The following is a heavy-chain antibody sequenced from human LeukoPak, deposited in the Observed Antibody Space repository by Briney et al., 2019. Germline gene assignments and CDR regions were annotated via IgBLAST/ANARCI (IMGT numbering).Heavy chain of an antibody. CDR3: AREPCTNGVCHDDY. CDR1: GASFSRYA. V-gene: IGHV1-69*04. D-gene: IGHD2-8*01. Sequence: SVKVSCKASGASFSRYAISWVRQAPEQGLEWMGRIIPIVGIANYAQKFQGRVTITADKSTSTVYMELSSLRSEDTAVYYCAREPCTNGVCHDDYWGQGTLVTVSS. J-gene: IGHJ4*02. CDR2: IIPIVGIA.